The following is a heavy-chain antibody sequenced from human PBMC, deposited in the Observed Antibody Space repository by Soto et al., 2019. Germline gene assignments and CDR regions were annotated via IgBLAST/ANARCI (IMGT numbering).Heavy chain of an antibody. J-gene: IGHJ6*02. V-gene: IGHV1-2*04. CDR3: ARGDSTDCSNGVCSFFYNRDIHF. D-gene: IGHD2-8*01. CDR2: INPKSGGT. CDR1: GYSFTEYH. Sequence: ASVKVSCKASGYSFTEYHIHWVRQAPGQGLEWLGRINPKSGGTSTAQKFQGWVTMTTDTSISTASMELTRLTSDDTAIYYCARGDSTDCSNGVCSFFYNRDIHFCGQATTGTVSS.